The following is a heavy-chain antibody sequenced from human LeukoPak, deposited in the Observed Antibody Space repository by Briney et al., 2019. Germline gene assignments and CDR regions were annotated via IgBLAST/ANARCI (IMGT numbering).Heavy chain of an antibody. J-gene: IGHJ4*02. CDR3: APDYGDYRLDY. CDR1: GYTFTSYY. CDR2: INPSGGST. D-gene: IGHD4-17*01. V-gene: IGHV1-46*01. Sequence: ASVKVSCKASGYTFTSYYMHWVRQAPGQGLKWMGIINPSGGSTSYAQKFQGRVTMTRDTSTSTVYMELSRLRSDDTAVYYCAPDYGDYRLDYWGQGTLVTVSS.